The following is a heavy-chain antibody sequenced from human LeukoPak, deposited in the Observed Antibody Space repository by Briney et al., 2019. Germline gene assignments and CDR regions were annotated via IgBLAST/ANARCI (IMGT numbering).Heavy chain of an antibody. V-gene: IGHV4-4*07. CDR2: IYTSGSS. Sequence: SETLSLTCTVSGASISSYFWSWIRQPAGKGLEWIGRIYTSGSSNYNPSLKSRVTISLDKSKNQFSLELSSVTAADTAVYYCARDLRHAEFDYWGQDTVVTVSS. J-gene: IGHJ4*02. CDR3: ARDLRHAEFDY. CDR1: GASISSYF.